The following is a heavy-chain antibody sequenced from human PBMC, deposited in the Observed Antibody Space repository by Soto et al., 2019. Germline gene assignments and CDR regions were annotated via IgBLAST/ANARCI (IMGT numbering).Heavy chain of an antibody. D-gene: IGHD1-26*01. Sequence: ASVKVSCKASGYTFTGYYMHWVRQAPGQGLEWMGWINPNSGGTNYAQKFQGWVTMTRDTSISTAYMELSRLRSDDTAVYYCARLTDSGSPRDYWVQGTLVTVSS. J-gene: IGHJ4*02. CDR2: INPNSGGT. V-gene: IGHV1-2*04. CDR3: ARLTDSGSPRDY. CDR1: GYTFTGYY.